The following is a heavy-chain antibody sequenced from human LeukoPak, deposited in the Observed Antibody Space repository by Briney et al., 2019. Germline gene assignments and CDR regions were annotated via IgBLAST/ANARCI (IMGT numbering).Heavy chain of an antibody. CDR1: VFTFSSYS. Sequence: GGSLRLSCAASVFTFSSYSMSWVRQAPGKGLEWVSAISGSGGSTYYADSVKGRFTISRDNSKNTLYLQMNSLRAEDTAVYYCAKVTVFGVVTGGYFDYWGQGTLVTVSS. CDR2: ISGSGGST. V-gene: IGHV3-23*01. CDR3: AKVTVFGVVTGGYFDY. D-gene: IGHD3-3*01. J-gene: IGHJ4*02.